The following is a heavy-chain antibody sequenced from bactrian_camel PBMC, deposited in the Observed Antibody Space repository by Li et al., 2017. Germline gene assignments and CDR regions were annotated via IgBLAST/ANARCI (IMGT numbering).Heavy chain of an antibody. V-gene: IGHV3S53*01. CDR1: GYTGSSYC. D-gene: IGHD4*01. J-gene: IGHJ4*01. CDR2: IDSDGST. CDR3: AADPYSSYSDSDGPTTY. Sequence: VQLVESGGGSVQAGGSLKLSCATSGYTGSSYCMGWYRQAPGKEREGVAGIDSDGSTNYADSVKGRFTISHDNDKNTLYLQMNSLKPEDTAMYYCAADPYSSYSDSDGPTTYWGQGTQVTVS.